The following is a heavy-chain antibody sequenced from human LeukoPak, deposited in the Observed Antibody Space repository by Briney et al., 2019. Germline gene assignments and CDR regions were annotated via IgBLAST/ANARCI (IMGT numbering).Heavy chain of an antibody. CDR3: ARDGVVVPAAMADYYYYYMDV. J-gene: IGHJ6*03. CDR1: GGTFSSYA. V-gene: IGHV1-69*01. Sequence: GASVKVSCKASGGTFSSYAISWVRQAPGQELEWMGGIIPIFGTANYAQKFQGRVTITADESTSTAYMELSRLRSEDTAVYYCARDGVVVPAAMADYYYYYMDVWGKGTTVTVSS. CDR2: IIPIFGTA. D-gene: IGHD2-2*01.